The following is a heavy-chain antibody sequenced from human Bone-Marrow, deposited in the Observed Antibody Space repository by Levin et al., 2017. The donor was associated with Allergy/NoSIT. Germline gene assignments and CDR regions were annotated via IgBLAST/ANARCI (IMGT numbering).Heavy chain of an antibody. Sequence: GESLKISCVASGFTFSSYSMTWVRQAPGKGLEWVASITPSGNEKNYVDSVKGRFTVSRDNAKNSLYLQMNSLRADDTAMYYCARDSVRRSDFWGQGTLLTVSS. V-gene: IGHV3-7*03. CDR2: ITPSGNEK. CDR1: GFTFSSYS. CDR3: ARDSVRRSDF. D-gene: IGHD4-23*01. J-gene: IGHJ4*02.